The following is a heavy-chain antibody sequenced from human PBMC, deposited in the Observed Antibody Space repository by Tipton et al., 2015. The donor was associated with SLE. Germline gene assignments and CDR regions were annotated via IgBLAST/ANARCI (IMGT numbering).Heavy chain of an antibody. D-gene: IGHD1-1*01. V-gene: IGHV4-31*03. CDR2: IYYSGST. Sequence: TLSLTCTVSGGSISSGGYYWSWIRQHPGKGLEWIGYIYYSGSTHYNPSLKSRVTISVDTSKNQFSLKLSSVTAADTAVYYCARAISASTDHYFDYWGQGTLVTVSS. CDR1: GGSISSGGYY. J-gene: IGHJ4*02. CDR3: ARAISASTDHYFDY.